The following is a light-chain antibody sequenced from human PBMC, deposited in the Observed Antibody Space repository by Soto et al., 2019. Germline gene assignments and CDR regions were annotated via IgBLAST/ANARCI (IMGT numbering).Light chain of an antibody. CDR3: QQSYSTPIT. V-gene: IGKV1-39*01. CDR2: AAS. Sequence: DIQMTKSPSSLSASVGDRVTITCRASQSMSSYLNWYQQKPGKAPKLLIYAASSLQCGVPSRFSGSGSGTDFTLTISSLQPEDFATYYCQQSYSTPITFGQGTRLEIK. J-gene: IGKJ5*01. CDR1: QSMSSY.